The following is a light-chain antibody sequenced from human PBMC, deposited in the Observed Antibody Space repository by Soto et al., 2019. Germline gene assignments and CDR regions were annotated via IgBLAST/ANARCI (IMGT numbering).Light chain of an antibody. CDR3: PQFFSAVRT. CDR2: GAS. J-gene: IGKJ4*01. Sequence: DIQLTQSPSSLSASLGDSITITCRASEPINTFLNWYQVQPGKAPRLLVYGASYLQVGVPVRFRGSGSGTLFTMTIDNLKREDLESYFCPQFFSAVRTFGGGT. CDR1: EPINTF. V-gene: IGKV1-39*01.